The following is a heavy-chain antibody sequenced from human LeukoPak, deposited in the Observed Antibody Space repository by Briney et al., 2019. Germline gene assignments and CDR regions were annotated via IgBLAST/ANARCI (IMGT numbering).Heavy chain of an antibody. J-gene: IGHJ5*02. V-gene: IGHV3-66*02. Sequence: GGSLRLSCVASGFSVSSYGMSWVRQAPGKAPEWASVVYRDGDTHYADYARGRFIFSRDNSKNTLYLQMTNLRVEDTAVYHCVRDRAEGRAWVEFDPWGQGTVVTVSS. CDR3: VRDRAEGRAWVEFDP. CDR2: VYRDGDT. CDR1: GFSVSSYG. D-gene: IGHD1-26*01.